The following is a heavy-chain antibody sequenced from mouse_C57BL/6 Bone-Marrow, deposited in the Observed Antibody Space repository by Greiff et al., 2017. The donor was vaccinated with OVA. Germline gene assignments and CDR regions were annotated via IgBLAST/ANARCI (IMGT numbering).Heavy chain of an antibody. CDR2: IRNKANGYTT. V-gene: IGHV7-3*01. D-gene: IGHD1-1*01. J-gene: IGHJ2*01. Sequence: EVQVVESGGGLVQPGGSLSLSCAASGFTFTDYYMSWVRQPPGKALEWLGFIRNKANGYTTEYSASVKGRFTISRDNSQSILYLQMNALRAEDSATYYCARFPFYYYGSSYGYFDYWGQGTTLTVSS. CDR1: GFTFTDYY. CDR3: ARFPFYYYGSSYGYFDY.